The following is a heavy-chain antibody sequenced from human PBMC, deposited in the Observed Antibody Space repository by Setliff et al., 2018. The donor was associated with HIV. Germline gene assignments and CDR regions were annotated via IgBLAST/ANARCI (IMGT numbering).Heavy chain of an antibody. Sequence: SVKVSCKASGGTFSSYAISWVRQAPGQGLEWMGGIIPIFGTANYAQKFQGRATITTDESTSTAYMELSSLRSEDTAVYYCASGYPSGWYYYGMDVWGQGTTVTVSS. D-gene: IGHD5-18*01. CDR2: IIPIFGTA. CDR3: ASGYPSGWYYYGMDV. V-gene: IGHV1-69*05. J-gene: IGHJ6*02. CDR1: GGTFSSYA.